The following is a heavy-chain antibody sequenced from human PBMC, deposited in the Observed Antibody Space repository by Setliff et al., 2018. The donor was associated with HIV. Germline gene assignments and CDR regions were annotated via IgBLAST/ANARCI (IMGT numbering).Heavy chain of an antibody. Sequence: ASVKVSCKASGYTFSNYGITWVRQAPGQGLEWMGWTTSYNGNTNYAKKFKGRVTMTTDTSTSIAYMELKSLRSEDTAVYYCARDHHSGRGSNFPWYSDLWGRGTLVTVSS. D-gene: IGHD1-26*01. J-gene: IGHJ2*01. V-gene: IGHV1-18*01. CDR3: ARDHHSGRGSNFPWYSDL. CDR1: GYTFSNYG. CDR2: TTSYNGNT.